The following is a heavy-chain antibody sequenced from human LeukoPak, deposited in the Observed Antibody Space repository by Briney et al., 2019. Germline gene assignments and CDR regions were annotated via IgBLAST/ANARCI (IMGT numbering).Heavy chain of an antibody. CDR2: INHSGSA. J-gene: IGHJ6*04. Sequence: SETLSLTCAVYGGSFSGYYWSWIRQPPGKGLEWLREINHSGSANYNPSLKSRVTISVDTSKNQFSLKLSSVTAADTAVNYCARGLLDIVVVPAVDYGMDVWGKGTTVTVSS. CDR3: ARGLLDIVVVPAVDYGMDV. V-gene: IGHV4-34*01. D-gene: IGHD2-2*03. CDR1: GGSFSGYY.